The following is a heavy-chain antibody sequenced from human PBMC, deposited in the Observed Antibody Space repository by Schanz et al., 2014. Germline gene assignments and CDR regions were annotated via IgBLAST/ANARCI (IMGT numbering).Heavy chain of an antibody. CDR2: INPNSGTT. D-gene: IGHD6-13*01. CDR3: ARNIIATARAYDI. V-gene: IGHV1-2*02. CDR1: GYTFTGYY. Sequence: QVQLVQSGAEMKKPGASVKVSCKASGYTFTGYYMHWVRQAPGQGLEWMGWINPNSGTTNYAQKFQGRVTMTTDTSTSTAYMELRSLRSDDTAVYYCARNIIATARAYDIWGQGTMVTVSS. J-gene: IGHJ3*02.